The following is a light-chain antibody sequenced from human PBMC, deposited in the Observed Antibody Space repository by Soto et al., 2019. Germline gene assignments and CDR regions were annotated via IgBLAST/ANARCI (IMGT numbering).Light chain of an antibody. V-gene: IGLV3-21*02. Sequence: SYELTQPPSVSVAPGQTARITCGGNNIGGKSLHWYQQKPGQAPVLVVYDDGDRPSGIPERFSGSNSGNTATLTISRVEAGDEAEYYCQVWDNNYDHYVFGPGTKVTVL. CDR1: NIGGKS. J-gene: IGLJ1*01. CDR2: DDG. CDR3: QVWDNNYDHYV.